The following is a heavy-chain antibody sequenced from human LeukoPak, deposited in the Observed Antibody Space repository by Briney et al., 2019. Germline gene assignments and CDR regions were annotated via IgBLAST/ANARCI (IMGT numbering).Heavy chain of an antibody. Sequence: TGGSLRLSCAASGFTFSSYSMNWVRQAPGKGLEWVSSISSSSSYIYYADSVKGRFTISRDNAKNSLYLQMNSLRAEDTAVYYCARDSVDTPTLKTYYDYVWGSYRYWSYFDYWGQGTLVTVSS. J-gene: IGHJ4*02. D-gene: IGHD3-16*02. CDR1: GFTFSSYS. CDR2: ISSSSSYI. CDR3: ARDSVDTPTLKTYYDYVWGSYRYWSYFDY. V-gene: IGHV3-21*01.